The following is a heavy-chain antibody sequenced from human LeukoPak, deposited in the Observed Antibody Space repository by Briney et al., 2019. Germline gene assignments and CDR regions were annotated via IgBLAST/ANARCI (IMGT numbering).Heavy chain of an antibody. CDR3: AKDIGGDASEAVWGYFDY. D-gene: IGHD2-21*02. Sequence: GGSLRLSCAASGFTFDDYAMHWVRQAPGKGLGWVSGISWNSGSIGYADSVKGRFTISRDNAKNSLYLQVNSLRAEDTALYYCAKDIGGDASEAVWGYFDYWGQGTLVTVSS. CDR2: ISWNSGSI. CDR1: GFTFDDYA. J-gene: IGHJ4*02. V-gene: IGHV3-9*01.